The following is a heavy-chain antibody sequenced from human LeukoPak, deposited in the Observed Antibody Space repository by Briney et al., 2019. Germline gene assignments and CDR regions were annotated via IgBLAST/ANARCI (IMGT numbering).Heavy chain of an antibody. CDR1: GGTFSSYA. CDR2: IIPIFGTA. CDR3: ARATTMVRGVIITQDSRDAFDI. J-gene: IGHJ3*02. D-gene: IGHD3-10*01. V-gene: IGHV1-69*01. Sequence: PVKVSCKASGGTFSSYAISWVRQAPGQGLEWMGGIIPIFGTANYAQKFQGRVTITADESTSTAYMELSSLRSEDTAVYYCARATTMVRGVIITQDSRDAFDIWGQGTMVTVSS.